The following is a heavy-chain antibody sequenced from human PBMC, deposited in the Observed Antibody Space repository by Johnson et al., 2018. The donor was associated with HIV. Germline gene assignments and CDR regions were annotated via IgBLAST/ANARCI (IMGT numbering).Heavy chain of an antibody. Sequence: QVQLVESGGGVVQPGRSLRLSCAASGFTVSNYGMHWVRQAPGKGLEWVTFIRYDATNKYYADSVKGRFSISRDNSKNTLYLQMNSLRAEDTAVYYCAKSDSAYDAFDIWGQGTMVTV. CDR2: IRYDATNK. CDR1: GFTVSNYG. CDR3: AKSDSAYDAFDI. V-gene: IGHV3-30*02. D-gene: IGHD3-22*01. J-gene: IGHJ3*02.